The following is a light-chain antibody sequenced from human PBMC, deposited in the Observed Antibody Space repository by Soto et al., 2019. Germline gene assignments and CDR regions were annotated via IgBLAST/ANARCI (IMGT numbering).Light chain of an antibody. CDR2: YAS. Sequence: DIVMTQSPATLSVSPGERVTLSCRASLTVSTNLAWYQQKPCQAPRLLIYYASTRATGTPARFSGSGSVKEFTLTISSLQPEDVATYYCQQYNNWPPGATFGPGTKVEIK. J-gene: IGKJ3*01. V-gene: IGKV3-15*01. CDR1: LTVSTN. CDR3: QQYNNWPPGAT.